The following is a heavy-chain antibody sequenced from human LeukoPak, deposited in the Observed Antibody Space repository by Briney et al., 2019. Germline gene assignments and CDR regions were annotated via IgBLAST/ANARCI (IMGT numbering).Heavy chain of an antibody. CDR1: GFTFSSYS. D-gene: IGHD1-26*01. CDR3: ARDPYSGSYGDSYYYYMDV. CDR2: ITSTGSYT. Sequence: GGSLRLSCAASGFTFSSYSMNWVRQAPGKGLEWVSSITSTGSYTFYADSVKGRFTISRDNAKNSLYLQMNSLRAEDTAIYYCARDPYSGSYGDSYYYYMDVWGKGTTVTISS. V-gene: IGHV3-21*01. J-gene: IGHJ6*03.